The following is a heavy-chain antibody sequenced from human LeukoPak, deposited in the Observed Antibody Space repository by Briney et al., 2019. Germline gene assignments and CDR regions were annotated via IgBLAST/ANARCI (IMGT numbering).Heavy chain of an antibody. CDR2: ISSGGDHI. J-gene: IGHJ3*02. D-gene: IGHD4-17*01. V-gene: IGHV3-21*01. CDR1: GFTFSSYS. Sequence: GGSLRLSCAASGFTFSSYSMNWVRQAPGKGLEWVSSISSGGDHISYADSVKGRFTISRDNANNLVYLRMNCLRAEDTAVFYCARDLYGDYAFDIWGQGTVVTVSS. CDR3: ARDLYGDYAFDI.